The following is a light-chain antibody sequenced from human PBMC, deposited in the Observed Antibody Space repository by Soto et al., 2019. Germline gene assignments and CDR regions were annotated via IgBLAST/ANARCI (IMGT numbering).Light chain of an antibody. Sequence: ETVLTQSPGTLSLSPGERATLSCRASQTVNGNYLGWYQQKPGQAPRLLIYGTSSRATGIPDRFSGSGSGTDFTLTISRLEPEDFAVYYCQQCGSLPGTFGQGTRVE. J-gene: IGKJ1*01. V-gene: IGKV3-20*01. CDR1: QTVNGNY. CDR3: QQCGSLPGT. CDR2: GTS.